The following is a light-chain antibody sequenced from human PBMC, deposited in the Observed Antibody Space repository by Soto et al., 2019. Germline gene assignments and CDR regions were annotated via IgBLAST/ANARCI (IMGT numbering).Light chain of an antibody. J-gene: IGKJ3*01. V-gene: IGKV1-33*01. Sequence: DIQMTQSPSSLSASVGDRVTITCQASQDISNYLNWYQQKPGKAPKLLIYDASNLETGVPSRFXGSGSGKDFTFTISSLQPEDIATYYCQQYDNLPPFTFGPGTKVDIK. CDR1: QDISNY. CDR3: QQYDNLPPFT. CDR2: DAS.